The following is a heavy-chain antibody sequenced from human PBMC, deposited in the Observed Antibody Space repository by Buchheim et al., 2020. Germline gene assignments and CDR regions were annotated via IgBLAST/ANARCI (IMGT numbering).Heavy chain of an antibody. CDR2: ISGSGGST. J-gene: IGHJ4*02. CDR3: AKGVFYQWLSPLYYFDY. D-gene: IGHD6-19*01. CDR1: GFTFSSYA. V-gene: IGHV3-23*01. Sequence: EVQLLESGGGLVQPGGSLRLSCAASGFTFSSYAMSWVRQAPGKGLEWVSAISGSGGSTYYADSVKGRFPISRDNSKNPLYLQMNSLRAEDTAVYYCAKGVFYQWLSPLYYFDYWGQGTL.